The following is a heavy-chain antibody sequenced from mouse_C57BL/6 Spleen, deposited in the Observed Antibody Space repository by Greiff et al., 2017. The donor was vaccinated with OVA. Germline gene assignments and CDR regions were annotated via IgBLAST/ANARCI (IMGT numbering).Heavy chain of an antibody. D-gene: IGHD1-1*01. Sequence: DVHLVESEGGLVQPGSSMKLSCTASGFTFSDYYMAWVRQVPEKGLEWVANINYDGSSTYYLDSLKSRFIISRDNAKNILYLQMSSLKSEDTATYYCARGHYGSSHWYFDVWGTGTTVTVSS. CDR2: INYDGSST. J-gene: IGHJ1*03. CDR1: GFTFSDYY. V-gene: IGHV5-16*01. CDR3: ARGHYGSSHWYFDV.